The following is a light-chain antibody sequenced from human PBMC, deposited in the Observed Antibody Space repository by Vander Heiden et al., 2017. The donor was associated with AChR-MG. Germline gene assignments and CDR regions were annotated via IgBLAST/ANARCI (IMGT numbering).Light chain of an antibody. V-gene: IGKV1-5*03. CDR2: KAS. CDR1: QRISTW. J-gene: IGKJ2*01. Sequence: DIQMTQSPSTLSASVGDRVTISCRASQRISTWLAWYQQKPGKAPKLLIYKASSLESGVPSRFSGSGSGTEFTLTISSLLPDDSATYYCQHDKNYPYTFGQGTKLDIK. CDR3: QHDKNYPYT.